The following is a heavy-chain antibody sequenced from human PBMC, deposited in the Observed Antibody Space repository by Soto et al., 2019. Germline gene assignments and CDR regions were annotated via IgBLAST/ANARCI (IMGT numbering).Heavy chain of an antibody. J-gene: IGHJ6*02. Sequence: AASVKVSCKVSGYTLTELSMHWVRQAPGKGLEWMGGFDPEDGETIYAQKFQGRVTMTEDTSTDTAYMELSSLRSEDTAVYYCATGTTAQGYYYYGMDVWGQGTTVTVSS. CDR2: FDPEDGET. CDR1: GYTLTELS. D-gene: IGHD1-1*01. V-gene: IGHV1-24*01. CDR3: ATGTTAQGYYYYGMDV.